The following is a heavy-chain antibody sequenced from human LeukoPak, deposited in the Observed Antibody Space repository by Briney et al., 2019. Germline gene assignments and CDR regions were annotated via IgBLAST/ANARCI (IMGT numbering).Heavy chain of an antibody. V-gene: IGHV4-39*02. Sequence: SETLSLTCTVSGGSISSSSYYWGWIRQPPGKGLEWIGSIYYSGSTYYNPSLKSRVTISVDTSKNQFSLKLSSVTAADTAVYYCARDIVVVPAANGFDYWGQGTLVTVSS. CDR3: ARDIVVVPAANGFDY. J-gene: IGHJ4*02. D-gene: IGHD2-2*01. CDR1: GGSISSSSYY. CDR2: IYYSGST.